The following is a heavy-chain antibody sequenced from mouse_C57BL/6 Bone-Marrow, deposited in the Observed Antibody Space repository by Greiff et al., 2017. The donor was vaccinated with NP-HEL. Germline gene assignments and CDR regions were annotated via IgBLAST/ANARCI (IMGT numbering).Heavy chain of an antibody. CDR1: GYSITSGYY. V-gene: IGHV3-6*01. CDR2: ISYDGSN. J-gene: IGHJ2*01. Sequence: SGPGLVKPSQSLSLTCSVTGYSITSGYYWNWIRQFPGNKLEWMGYISYDGSNNYNPSLKNRISITRDTSKNQFFLKLNSVTTEDTATYYCARDGLTIDYWGQGTTLTVSS. D-gene: IGHD1-3*01. CDR3: ARDGLTIDY.